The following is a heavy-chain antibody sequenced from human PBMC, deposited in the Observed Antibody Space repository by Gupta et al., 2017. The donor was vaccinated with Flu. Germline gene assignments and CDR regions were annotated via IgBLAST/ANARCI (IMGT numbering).Heavy chain of an antibody. V-gene: IGHV3-21*01. CDR2: ISSSSSYI. CDR1: S. CDR3: ARAGGSGWYRTFDY. Sequence: SMNWVRQAPGKGLEWVSSISSSSSYIYYADSVKGRFTISRDNAKNSLYLQMNSLRAEDTAVYYCARAGGSGWYRTFDYWGQGTLVTVSS. J-gene: IGHJ4*02. D-gene: IGHD6-19*01.